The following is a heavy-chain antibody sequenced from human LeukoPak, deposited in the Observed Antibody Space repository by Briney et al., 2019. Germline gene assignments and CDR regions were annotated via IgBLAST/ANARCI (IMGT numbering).Heavy chain of an antibody. CDR2: ISAYNGYT. V-gene: IGHV1-18*04. CDR1: GYTFTGYY. Sequence: GASVKVSCKASGYTFTGYYMHWVRQAPGQGLEWMGWISAYNGYTNYAQKLQDRVIMTTDTSTSTAYMELRSLRSDDTAVYYCARSTAMYSSYFDYWGQGALVTVSS. CDR3: ARSTAMYSSYFDY. D-gene: IGHD5-18*01. J-gene: IGHJ4*02.